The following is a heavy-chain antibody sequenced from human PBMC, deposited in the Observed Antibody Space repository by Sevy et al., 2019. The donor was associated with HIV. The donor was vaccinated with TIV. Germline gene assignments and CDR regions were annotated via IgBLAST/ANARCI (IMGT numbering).Heavy chain of an antibody. CDR1: GGSVSSYH. J-gene: IGHJ6*02. CDR3: AGDGAPVAGGGRAYYYGMDA. V-gene: IGHV4-4*07. CDR2: IYTAGST. Sequence: SETLSLTCGVSGGSVSSYHWRWIRQTAAKGLEWIGRIYTAGSTKYNPYLNSRVTLSLDTARNQISLMLTSVTAADTAGYYCAGDGAPVAGGGRAYYYGMDAWGQGTTVTVSS. D-gene: IGHD6-19*01.